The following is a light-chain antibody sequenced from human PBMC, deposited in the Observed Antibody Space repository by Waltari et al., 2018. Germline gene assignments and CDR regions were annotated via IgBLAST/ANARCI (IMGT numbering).Light chain of an antibody. CDR1: QDINIH. CDR2: AAS. V-gene: IGKV1-27*01. CDR3: QKYNNVPQP. J-gene: IGKJ4*01. Sequence: IQVTQYPSSLSADVGDRVNVTCRASQDINIHLAWYQQKPGRVPKLLIYAASTLQSGVPSRFSGSGSGTDFTLTISSLQPEDFATYYCQKYNNVPQPFGGGTKVEI.